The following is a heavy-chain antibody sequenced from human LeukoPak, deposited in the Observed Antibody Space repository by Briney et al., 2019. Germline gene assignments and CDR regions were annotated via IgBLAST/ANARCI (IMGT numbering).Heavy chain of an antibody. CDR2: IIPIFGTA. J-gene: IGHJ4*02. CDR3: ARVSEIRNYGSGRNHGGGPRY. D-gene: IGHD3-10*01. CDR1: GGTFSSYA. V-gene: IGHV1-69*01. Sequence: GSSVKVSCKASGGTFSSYAISWVRQAPGQGLEWMGGIIPIFGTANYAQKFQGRVTITADESTSTAYMEPSSLRSEDTAVYYCARVSEIRNYGSGRNHGGGPRYWGQGTLVTVSS.